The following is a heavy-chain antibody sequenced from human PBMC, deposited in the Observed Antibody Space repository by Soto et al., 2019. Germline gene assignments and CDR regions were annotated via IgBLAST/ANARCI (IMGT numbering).Heavy chain of an antibody. CDR3: ASSSLYGMDV. V-gene: IGHV4-30-4*01. Sequence: SETLSLTCTVSGASIGSGDYFWSWIRQSPGKGLEWIGYIYDSGSSYYNPSLKSRVTMSVDTSKNQFSLKVGSVTAADTAVYYCASSSLYGMDVWGQGTTVTVSS. CDR1: GASIGSGDYF. CDR2: IYDSGSS. J-gene: IGHJ6*02.